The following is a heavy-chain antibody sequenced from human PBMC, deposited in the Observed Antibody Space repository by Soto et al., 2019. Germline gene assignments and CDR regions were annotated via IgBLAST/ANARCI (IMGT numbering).Heavy chain of an antibody. D-gene: IGHD1-26*01. CDR1: GGSFSRYY. CDR3: ARTVTTLELLAY. Sequence: SETLSLTCAVYGGSFSRYYWSWIRQPPGKGLEWIGEINHSGSTNYNPSLKSRVTISVDTSKNQFSLKLSSVTAADTAVYYCARTVTTLELLAYRAQGTFDIGSS. J-gene: IGHJ4*02. V-gene: IGHV4-34*01. CDR2: INHSGST.